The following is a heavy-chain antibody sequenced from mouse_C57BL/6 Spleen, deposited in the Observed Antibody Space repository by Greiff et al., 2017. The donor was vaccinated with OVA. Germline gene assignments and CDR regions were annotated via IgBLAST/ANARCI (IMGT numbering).Heavy chain of an antibody. CDR3: TRGRLRNYYAMDY. Sequence: QVQLQQSGAELVRPGASVTLSCKASGYTFTDYEMHWVKQTPVHGLEWIGAIDPETGGTAYNQKFKGKAILTADKSSSKAYMELRSLTSEDSAVYYCTRGRLRNYYAMDYWGQGTSVTVSS. CDR2: IDPETGGT. D-gene: IGHD2-4*01. CDR1: GYTFTDYE. V-gene: IGHV1-15*01. J-gene: IGHJ4*01.